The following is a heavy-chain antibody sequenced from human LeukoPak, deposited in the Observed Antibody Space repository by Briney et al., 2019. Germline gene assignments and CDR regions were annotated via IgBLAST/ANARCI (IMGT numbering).Heavy chain of an antibody. CDR2: VYHSGNT. J-gene: IGHJ5*01. CDR1: GDSIRNYY. D-gene: IGHD3-10*01. V-gene: IGHV4-59*01. CDR3: ARATYGSGSYYVVNFDS. Sequence: PSETLSLTCTASGDSIRNYYWNWIRQPPGKGLEWIGYVYHSGNTNYNPSLKSRLTMSIDTSTNQFSLKLSSVTTADTAVYYCARATYGSGSYYVVNFDSWGQGNLVTVSS.